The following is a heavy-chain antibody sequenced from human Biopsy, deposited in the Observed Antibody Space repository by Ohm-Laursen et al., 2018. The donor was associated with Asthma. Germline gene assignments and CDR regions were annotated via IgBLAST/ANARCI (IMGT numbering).Heavy chain of an antibody. CDR2: INGKSNSI. D-gene: IGHD2-2*01. V-gene: IGHV3-11*04. J-gene: IGHJ6*02. CDR1: GFTFSDYY. Sequence: GSLRLSCAASGFTFSDYYMSRIRQAPGKGLEWISYINGKSNSIEYADSVKGRFTISRDNAKNSLYLQMNSLRAEDTAVYYCARDGVVPDAMYYHYYYGLDVWGQGTTVTVSS. CDR3: ARDGVVPDAMYYHYYYGLDV.